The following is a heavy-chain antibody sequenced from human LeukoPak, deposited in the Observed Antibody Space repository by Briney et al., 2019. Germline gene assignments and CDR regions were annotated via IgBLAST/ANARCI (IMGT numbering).Heavy chain of an antibody. V-gene: IGHV4-39*01. CDR3: ATRKGVYYFDC. D-gene: IGHD1-14*01. Sequence: SETLSLTCTVSGGSISSSSYYWGWIRQPPGKGLEWIGSIYYSGSTYYNPSLKSRVTISVDTSKNQFSLKLSSVTAADTAVYYCATRKGVYYFDCWGQGTLVTVSS. CDR2: IYYSGST. J-gene: IGHJ4*02. CDR1: GGSISSSSYY.